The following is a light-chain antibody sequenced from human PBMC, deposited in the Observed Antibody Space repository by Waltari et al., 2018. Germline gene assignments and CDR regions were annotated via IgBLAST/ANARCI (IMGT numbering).Light chain of an antibody. V-gene: IGKV1-12*01. J-gene: IGKJ1*01. CDR2: GAS. Sequence: EIHMTQSPSAVSASVGDRVSISCRAIQDISTSLAWYQQKSGKAPSLLIYGASTLQSGVPSRFSGGGTGTDFTLTINNLHPEDFATYFCQQGDTSPPTFGPGTKVELK. CDR3: QQGDTSPPT. CDR1: QDISTS.